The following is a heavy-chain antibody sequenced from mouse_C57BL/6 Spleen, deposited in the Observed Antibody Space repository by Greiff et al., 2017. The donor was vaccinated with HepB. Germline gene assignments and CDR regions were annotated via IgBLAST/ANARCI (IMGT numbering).Heavy chain of an antibody. CDR2: ISYSGST. V-gene: IGHV3-1*01. J-gene: IGHJ3*01. Sequence: VQLKQSGPGMVKPSQSLSLTCTVTGYSITSGYDWHWIRHFPGNKLEWMGYISYSGSTNYNPSLKSRISITHDTSKNHFFLKLNSVTTEDTATYYCARDHGSSSFAYWGQGTLVTVSA. CDR3: ARDHGSSSFAY. CDR1: GYSITSGYD. D-gene: IGHD1-1*01.